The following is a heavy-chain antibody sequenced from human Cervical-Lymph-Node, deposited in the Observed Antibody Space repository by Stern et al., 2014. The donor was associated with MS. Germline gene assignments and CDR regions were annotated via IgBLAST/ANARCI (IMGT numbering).Heavy chain of an antibody. J-gene: IGHJ5*02. CDR1: GGTFRKFP. Sequence: VQLEESGGEVIKPGWSVRVSCKGSGGTFRKFPSSWVRQAPGQGLEWMGVIFPGFGTPTYAQEFRGRVTITADVSTSTVDMELSSLRSDDTAVYYCALSSETSDRWYSLGYYLWGQGTLVTVSS. CDR2: IFPGFGTP. D-gene: IGHD6-13*01. CDR3: ALSSETSDRWYSLGYYL. V-gene: IGHV1-69*01.